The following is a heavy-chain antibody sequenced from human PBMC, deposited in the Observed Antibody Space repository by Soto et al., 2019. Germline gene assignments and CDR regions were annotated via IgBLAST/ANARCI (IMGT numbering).Heavy chain of an antibody. CDR1: GFTFDDYA. D-gene: IGHD3-3*01. Sequence: EVQLVESGGGLVQPGRSLRLSCAASGFTFDDYAMHWVRQAPGKGLEWVSSISWNSDRIGYADSVKGRFTISRDNAKNSLYMLMNSLRAEDTALYYCAKDATQLSDFWIGTYFDYWGQGTLVTVSS. CDR3: AKDATQLSDFWIGTYFDY. J-gene: IGHJ4*02. V-gene: IGHV3-9*01. CDR2: ISWNSDRI.